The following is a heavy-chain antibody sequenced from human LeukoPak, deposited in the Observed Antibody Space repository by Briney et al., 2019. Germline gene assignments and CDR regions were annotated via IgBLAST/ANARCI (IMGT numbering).Heavy chain of an antibody. CDR1: GGSISSGDYY. J-gene: IGHJ5*02. Sequence: SQTLSLTCTVSGGSISSGDYYWSWIRQHPGKGPEWIGHISYSGSTYYNPSLKSRIIISVDTSKNYFSLKLSSETATDTAVYYCARLTTTVSAWFDPWGQGTVVTVSS. CDR2: ISYSGST. V-gene: IGHV4-31*03. D-gene: IGHD4/OR15-4a*01. CDR3: ARLTTTVSAWFDP.